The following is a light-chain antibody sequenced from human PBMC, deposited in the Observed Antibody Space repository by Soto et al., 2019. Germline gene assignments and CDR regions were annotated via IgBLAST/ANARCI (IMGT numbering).Light chain of an antibody. CDR3: QQYGDSPWT. Sequence: EIVLTQSPGTLSLSPGERAALSCRASQGLNSAYLAWHQQKPGQAPRLLIYGASSRDSGIPDRFSGSGSGTDFTLTISRLEPEDFAVYFCQQYGDSPWTFGQGTKVDIK. V-gene: IGKV3-20*01. CDR1: QGLNSAY. J-gene: IGKJ1*01. CDR2: GAS.